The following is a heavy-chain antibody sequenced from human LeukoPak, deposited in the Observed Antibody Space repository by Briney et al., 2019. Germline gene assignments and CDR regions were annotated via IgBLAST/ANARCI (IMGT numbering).Heavy chain of an antibody. CDR3: ARDKVTMVRGVGDY. J-gene: IGHJ4*02. Sequence: ASVKVSCKASGYTFTGYYMHWVRQAPGQGLEWMGWINPNSGGTNYAQKFRGRVTMTRDTSISTAYMELSRLRSDDTAVYYCARDKVTMVRGVGDYWGQGTLVTVSS. D-gene: IGHD3-10*01. CDR1: GYTFTGYY. V-gene: IGHV1-2*02. CDR2: INPNSGGT.